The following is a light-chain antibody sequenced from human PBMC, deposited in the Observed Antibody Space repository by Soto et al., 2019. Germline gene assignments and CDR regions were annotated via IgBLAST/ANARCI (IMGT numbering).Light chain of an antibody. CDR2: EVS. J-gene: IGKJ1*01. CDR1: QSINKW. CDR3: QHYSSDRAT. Sequence: DILLTQSPSTLSASVGDRVTISCRASQSINKWLAWYQHKPGKAPNLLIYEVSTLHSGVPSRFSGSGSGTEFTLTISSLRPDDFATYYCQHYSSDRATFGQGTKVEI. V-gene: IGKV1-5*03.